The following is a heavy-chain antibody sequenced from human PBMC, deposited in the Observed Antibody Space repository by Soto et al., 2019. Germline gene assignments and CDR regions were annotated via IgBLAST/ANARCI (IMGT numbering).Heavy chain of an antibody. J-gene: IGHJ3*02. CDR2: ISSSSSTI. CDR3: ARVTPFGDAFDI. D-gene: IGHD3-16*01. V-gene: IGHV3-48*01. Sequence: SLRLSCAASGFTFSSYSMNWVRQAPGNGLEWVSYISSSSSTIYYADSVKGRFTISRDNAKNSLYLQMNSLRAEDTAVYYCARVTPFGDAFDIWGQGTMVTVSS. CDR1: GFTFSSYS.